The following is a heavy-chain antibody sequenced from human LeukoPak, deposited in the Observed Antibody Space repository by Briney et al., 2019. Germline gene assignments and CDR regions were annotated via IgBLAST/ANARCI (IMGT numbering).Heavy chain of an antibody. J-gene: IGHJ4*02. CDR2: INHSGST. CDR1: GGSFSGYY. CDR3: ARVTAVAGSSAY. Sequence: SETLSLTCAVYGGSFSGYYWSWIRQPPGKGLEWIGEINHSGSTNYNPSLKSRVTISVDTSKNQFSLKLSYVTAADTAVYYCARVTAVAGSSAYWGQGTLVTVSS. V-gene: IGHV4-34*01. D-gene: IGHD6-19*01.